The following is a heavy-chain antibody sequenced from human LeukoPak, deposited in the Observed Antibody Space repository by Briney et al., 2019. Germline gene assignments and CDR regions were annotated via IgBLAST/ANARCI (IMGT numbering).Heavy chain of an antibody. V-gene: IGHV1-2*06. Sequence: ASVKVSCKXSGYTFTGYYMHWVRQAPGQGLEWMGRINPNSGGTNYAQKFQGRVTMTRDTSISTAYMELSRLRSDDTAVYYCARDSGNYYGSGSYRFNDYWGQGTLVTVSS. J-gene: IGHJ4*02. CDR2: INPNSGGT. CDR1: GYTFTGYY. D-gene: IGHD3-10*01. CDR3: ARDSGNYYGSGSYRFNDY.